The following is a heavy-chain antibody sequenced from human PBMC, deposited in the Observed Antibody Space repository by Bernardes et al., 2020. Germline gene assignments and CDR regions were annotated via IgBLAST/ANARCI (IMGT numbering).Heavy chain of an antibody. CDR2: INHSGST. V-gene: IGHV4-34*01. Sequence: SETLSLTCAVYGGSFSGYYWSWIRQPPGKGLEWIGEINHSGSTNYNPSLKSRVTISVDTSKNQFSLKLSSVTAADTAVYYCARGELITMVRGVKNPPNKLFDYWGQGTLVTVSS. D-gene: IGHD3-10*01. CDR1: GGSFSGYY. CDR3: ARGELITMVRGVKNPPNKLFDY. J-gene: IGHJ4*02.